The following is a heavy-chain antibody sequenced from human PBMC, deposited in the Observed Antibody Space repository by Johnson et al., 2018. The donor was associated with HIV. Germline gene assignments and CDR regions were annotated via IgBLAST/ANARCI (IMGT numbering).Heavy chain of an antibody. CDR3: AKGGGQQLAHAFDI. Sequence: VQLVESGGGVVQPGRSLRLSCAASRFTFSTYAMHWVRQAPGKGLEWVSGISWNSGSIGYADSVKGRFTIARDNAKNSLYLKMTSLRAEDTALYYCAKGGGQQLAHAFDIWGQGTMVTVSS. D-gene: IGHD6-13*01. CDR1: RFTFSTYA. J-gene: IGHJ3*02. CDR2: ISWNSGSI. V-gene: IGHV3-9*01.